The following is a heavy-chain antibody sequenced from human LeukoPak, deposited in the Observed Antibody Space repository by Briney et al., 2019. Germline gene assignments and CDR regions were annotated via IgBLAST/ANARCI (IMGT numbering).Heavy chain of an antibody. V-gene: IGHV4-39*07. CDR3: ARDYYYDSSGYGP. J-gene: IGHJ5*02. CDR1: GGSISSSSYY. D-gene: IGHD3-22*01. Sequence: SETLSLTCTVSGGSISSSSYYWGWIRQPSGKGLEWIGSIYYSGSTYYNPSLKSRVTISVDTSKNQFSLKLSSVTAADTAVYYCARDYYYDSSGYGPWGQGTLVTVSS. CDR2: IYYSGST.